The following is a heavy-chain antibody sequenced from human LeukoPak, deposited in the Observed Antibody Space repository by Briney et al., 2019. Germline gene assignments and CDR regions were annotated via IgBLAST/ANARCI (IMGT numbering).Heavy chain of an antibody. J-gene: IGHJ4*02. CDR2: VTTRDSRM. Sequence: PGGFLRLSCAASGFTFSSSGMSWVRQAPGKGLEWVSGVTTRDSRMYYADSVRGRFTLSRDNAKNALYLQMSSLTAEDTAVYYCARDPSIDRFQFLDYWGQGALVTVSS. CDR3: ARDPSIDRFQFLDY. CDR1: GFTFSSSG. D-gene: IGHD3-9*01. V-gene: IGHV3-21*01.